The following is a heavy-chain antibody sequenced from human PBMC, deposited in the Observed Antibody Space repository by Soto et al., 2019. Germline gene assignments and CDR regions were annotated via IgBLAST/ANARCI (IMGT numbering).Heavy chain of an antibody. CDR3: ARSPTFYNYVWGNSTY. CDR1: GASFSPYH. V-gene: IGHV4-34*01. CDR2: VNLSGNT. J-gene: IGHJ4*02. Sequence: SETLSLTCAVYGASFSPYHWSWIRQSPGKGLEWIGEVNLSGNTYYNPSFKTRVTMSVDASKNQFSLKMGSLTAADTAIYYCARSPTFYNYVWGNSTYWGQGALVTVSS. D-gene: IGHD3-16*01.